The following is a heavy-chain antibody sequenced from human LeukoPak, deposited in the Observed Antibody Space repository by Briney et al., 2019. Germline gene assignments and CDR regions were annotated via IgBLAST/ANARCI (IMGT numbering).Heavy chain of an antibody. CDR1: GYTFTSYG. V-gene: IGHV1-18*01. D-gene: IGHD1-26*01. J-gene: IGHJ4*02. Sequence: ASVKVSCKASGYTFTSYGISWVRQAPGQGLEWMGWISAYNGNTNYAQKLQGRVTMTTDTSTSTAYMELRSLRSEDTAVYYCARSTRIVGATSFDYWGQGTLVTVSS. CDR2: ISAYNGNT. CDR3: ARSTRIVGATSFDY.